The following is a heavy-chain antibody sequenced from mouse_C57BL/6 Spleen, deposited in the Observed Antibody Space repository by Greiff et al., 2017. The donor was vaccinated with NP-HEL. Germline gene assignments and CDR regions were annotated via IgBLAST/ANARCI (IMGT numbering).Heavy chain of an antibody. D-gene: IGHD1-1*01. CDR3: ARQEGYYGSSDSWFAY. V-gene: IGHV5-6*01. Sequence: DVHLVESGGDLVKPGGSLKLSCAASGFTFSSYGMSWVRQTPDKRLEWVATISSGGSYTYYPDSVKGRFTISRDNAKNTLYLQMSSLKSEDTAMYYWARQEGYYGSSDSWFAYWGQGTLVTVSA. CDR1: GFTFSSYG. J-gene: IGHJ3*01. CDR2: ISSGGSYT.